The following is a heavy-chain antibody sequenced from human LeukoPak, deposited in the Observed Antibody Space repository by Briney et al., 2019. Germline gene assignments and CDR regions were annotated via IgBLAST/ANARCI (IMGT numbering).Heavy chain of an antibody. Sequence: PGRSLRLSCAASGFTFSSDVMSWVRQAPGKGLEWVSAISGSGGRTYYADSVKGRFTISRDNSKNTLYLQMNSLRAEDTAVHYCAKVRAPRQYYFDYWGQGTLVTVSS. D-gene: IGHD1-26*01. CDR1: GFTFSSDV. J-gene: IGHJ4*02. CDR3: AKVRAPRQYYFDY. CDR2: ISGSGGRT. V-gene: IGHV3-23*01.